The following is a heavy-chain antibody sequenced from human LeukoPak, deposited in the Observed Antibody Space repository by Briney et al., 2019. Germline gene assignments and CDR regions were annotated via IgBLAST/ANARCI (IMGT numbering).Heavy chain of an antibody. D-gene: IGHD2-21*02. Sequence: SETLSLTCTVSGGSISSYYWSWIRQPPGKGLEWIGYIYYSGSTNYNPSLKSRVTISVDTSKNQFSLKLGSVTAADTAVYYCARAGYCGGDCYSGFDYWGQGTLVTVSS. CDR2: IYYSGST. CDR3: ARAGYCGGDCYSGFDY. CDR1: GGSISSYY. V-gene: IGHV4-59*01. J-gene: IGHJ4*02.